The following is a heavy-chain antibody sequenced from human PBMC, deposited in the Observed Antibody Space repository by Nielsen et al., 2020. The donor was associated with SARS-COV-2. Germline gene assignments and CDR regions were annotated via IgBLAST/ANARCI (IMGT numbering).Heavy chain of an antibody. Sequence: GESLKISCVASGFIFTSYSMNWVRQAPGKGLEWVSYSSSGGTYIYYADSVKGRFTISRDNAKNSLYLQMNSLRADDTAVYYCARHCSSGSCYSPPIWGQGTMVTVSS. D-gene: IGHD2-15*01. J-gene: IGHJ3*02. V-gene: IGHV3-21*03. CDR2: SSSGGTYI. CDR3: ARHCSSGSCYSPPI. CDR1: GFIFTSYS.